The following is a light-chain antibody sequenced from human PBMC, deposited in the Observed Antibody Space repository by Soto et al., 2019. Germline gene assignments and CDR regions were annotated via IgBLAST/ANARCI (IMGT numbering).Light chain of an antibody. J-gene: IGKJ2*01. CDR2: GAS. V-gene: IGKV3-20*01. CDR3: QQYGSRYT. Sequence: EIVLTQSPGTLSLSPGERATLSCRASQSVSSSYLAWYQQKPGQAPRLLIYGASSMATGIPDRFSGSGSGTDFTLTISRLEPEDFAVYYCQQYGSRYTCGQGTKLEIK. CDR1: QSVSSSY.